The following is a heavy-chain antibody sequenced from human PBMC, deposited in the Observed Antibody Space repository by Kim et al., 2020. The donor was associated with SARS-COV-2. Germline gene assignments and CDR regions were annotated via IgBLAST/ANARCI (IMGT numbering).Heavy chain of an antibody. D-gene: IGHD1-26*01. Sequence: ASVKVSCKASGYTFTGYYMHWVQQAPGQGLEWMGWINPNSGGTNYAQKFQGRVTMTRDTSISTAYMELSRLRSDDTAVYYCASRGVVGAMGLDYWGQGTLVTVSS. J-gene: IGHJ4*02. CDR2: INPNSGGT. CDR3: ASRGVVGAMGLDY. V-gene: IGHV1-2*02. CDR1: GYTFTGYY.